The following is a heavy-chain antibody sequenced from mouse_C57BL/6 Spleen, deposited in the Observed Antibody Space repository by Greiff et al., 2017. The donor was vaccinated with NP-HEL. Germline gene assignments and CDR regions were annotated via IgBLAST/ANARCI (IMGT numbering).Heavy chain of an antibody. D-gene: IGHD1-1*01. J-gene: IGHJ2*01. V-gene: IGHV5-17*01. CDR2: ISSGSSTI. CDR3: ARSYYYGVDY. CDR1: GFTFSDYG. Sequence: EVQLVESGGGLVKPGGSLKLSCAASGFTFSDYGMHWVRQAPEKGLEWVAYISSGSSTIYYADTVKGRFTISRDNAKNTLFLQMTSLRSEDTAMYYCARSYYYGVDYWGQGTTLTVSS.